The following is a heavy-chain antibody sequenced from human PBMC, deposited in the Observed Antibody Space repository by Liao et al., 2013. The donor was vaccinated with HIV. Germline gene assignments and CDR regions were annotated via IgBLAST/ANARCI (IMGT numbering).Heavy chain of an antibody. J-gene: IGHJ4*02. CDR1: GGSISSGSYY. V-gene: IGHV4-61*02. D-gene: IGHD2-15*01. CDR3: ARTLPYCSGGSCYLDY. Sequence: QVQLQESGPGLVKPSQTLSLTCTVSGGSISSGSYYWSWIRQPAGKGLEWIGRIYTSGSTNYNPSLKSRVTMSVDTSKNQFSLKLSSVTAADTAVYYCARTLPYCSGGSCYLDYWGQGTLVTVSS. CDR2: IYTSGST.